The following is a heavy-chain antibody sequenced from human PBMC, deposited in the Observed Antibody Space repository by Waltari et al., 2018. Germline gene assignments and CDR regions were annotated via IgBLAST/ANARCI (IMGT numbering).Heavy chain of an antibody. CDR3: ARDCAGSWLYYFDY. Sequence: QLQLQESGPGLVKPSETLSLTCTVSGGSISGSSYYWGWIRQPPGKGLEWIGSIYYTGSTYYSPSLKSRVTISVDTSKNQFSLKLSSVTAADTAVYYCARDCAGSWLYYFDYWGQGTLVTVS. J-gene: IGHJ4*02. CDR1: GGSISGSSYY. CDR2: IYYTGST. D-gene: IGHD6-13*01. V-gene: IGHV4-39*07.